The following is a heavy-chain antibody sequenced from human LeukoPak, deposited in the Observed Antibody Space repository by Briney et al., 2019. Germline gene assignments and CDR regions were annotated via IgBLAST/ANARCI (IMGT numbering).Heavy chain of an antibody. D-gene: IGHD3-22*01. J-gene: IGHJ4*02. V-gene: IGHV3-11*04. Sequence: PGGSLRLSCAASGFTFSDYYMSWIRQAPGKGLEWVSYISSSGSTIYYADSVKGRFTISRDNAKNSLYLQMNSLRAEDTAVYYCARDFSYDSSGYYPGYWGQGTLVTVSP. CDR1: GFTFSDYY. CDR3: ARDFSYDSSGYYPGY. CDR2: ISSSGSTI.